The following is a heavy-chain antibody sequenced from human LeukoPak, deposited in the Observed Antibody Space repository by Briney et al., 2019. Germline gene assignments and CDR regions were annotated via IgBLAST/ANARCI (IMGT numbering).Heavy chain of an antibody. Sequence: GGSLRLSCAASGFTFSNFGMHWVRQAPGKGLEWVTVIWFDGSHQHYADSVRGRFTVSRDNSRNTLYLQMNSLRAEDTAVYYCARSIDYGDYEYYYGMDVWGQGTTVTVSS. J-gene: IGHJ6*02. CDR2: IWFDGSHQ. V-gene: IGHV3-33*01. CDR1: GFTFSNFG. CDR3: ARSIDYGDYEYYYGMDV. D-gene: IGHD4-17*01.